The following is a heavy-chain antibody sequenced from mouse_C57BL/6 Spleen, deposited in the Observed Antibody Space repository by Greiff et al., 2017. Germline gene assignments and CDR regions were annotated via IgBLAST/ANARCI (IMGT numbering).Heavy chain of an antibody. CDR2: ISDGGSYT. Sequence: EVQLVESGGGLVKPGGSLKLSCAASGFTFSSYAMSWVRQTPEKRLEWVATISDGGSYTYYPDNVKGRFTISRDNAKNNLYLQMSHLKSEDTAMYYCARDGYPCDYWGQGTTLTVSS. D-gene: IGHD2-2*01. J-gene: IGHJ2*01. V-gene: IGHV5-4*01. CDR3: ARDGYPCDY. CDR1: GFTFSSYA.